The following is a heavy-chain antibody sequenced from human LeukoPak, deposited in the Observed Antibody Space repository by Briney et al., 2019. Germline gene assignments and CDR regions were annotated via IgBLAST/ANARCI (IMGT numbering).Heavy chain of an antibody. CDR1: GYTLTSYG. CDR3: ARVVQEQQLVRRVDY. CDR2: ISASSGNA. V-gene: IGHV1-18*01. D-gene: IGHD6-13*01. Sequence: ASVKVSCKASGYTLTSYGISWVRQAPGQGLEWMGWISASSGNANYAQKFQGRVTMTTDTSTSTAYMELRSLRSDDTAVYYCARVVQEQQLVRRVDYWGQGTLVTVSS. J-gene: IGHJ4*02.